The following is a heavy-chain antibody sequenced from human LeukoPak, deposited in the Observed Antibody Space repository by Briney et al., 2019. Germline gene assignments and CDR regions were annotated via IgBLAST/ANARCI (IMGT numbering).Heavy chain of an antibody. D-gene: IGHD3-10*01. CDR3: ARGRSITILRGVAISDGFDI. CDR1: GFTFSTYS. Sequence: ERSLRLSCAASGFTFSTYSMNWVRQAPGKGLEWDSSIATSSDYIYYAGSLKGRFTISRDNAKNSLYLHMNSLRPDDTAVYYCARGRSITILRGVAISDGFDIWGQGTKVTVS. V-gene: IGHV3-21*06. CDR2: IATSSDYI. J-gene: IGHJ3*02.